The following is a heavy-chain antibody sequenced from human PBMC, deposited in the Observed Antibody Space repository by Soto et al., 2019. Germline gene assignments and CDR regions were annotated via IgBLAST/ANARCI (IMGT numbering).Heavy chain of an antibody. V-gene: IGHV5-51*01. J-gene: IGHJ4*02. CDR3: ARQNHGSNSDFHY. Sequence: GESLKISCKGSGYSFNTYWIAWVRQMPGKGLEWMGIIYPGDSDTRYSPSFQGQVTISADKSISTAYVQWSSLKASDTAMYYCARQNHGSNSDFHYWGQGTLVTVSS. CDR2: IYPGDSDT. D-gene: IGHD4-4*01. CDR1: GYSFNTYW.